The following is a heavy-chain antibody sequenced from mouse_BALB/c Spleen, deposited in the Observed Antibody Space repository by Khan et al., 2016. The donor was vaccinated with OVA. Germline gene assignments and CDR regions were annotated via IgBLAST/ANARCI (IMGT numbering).Heavy chain of an antibody. D-gene: IGHD1-1*01. V-gene: IGHV2-9*02. CDR1: GFSLINYG. CDR3: ARPYYGRAWFAY. J-gene: IGHJ3*01. CDR2: LWAGGST. Sequence: QVQLKESGPGLVAPSQNLSIICTVSGFSLINYGVHWIRQPPGKGLEWLGVLWAGGSTNYNSALMSRLSITKDNSKSQVFLKMNSLQTDDTAMYCCARPYYGRAWFAYGGQGTLVTVSA.